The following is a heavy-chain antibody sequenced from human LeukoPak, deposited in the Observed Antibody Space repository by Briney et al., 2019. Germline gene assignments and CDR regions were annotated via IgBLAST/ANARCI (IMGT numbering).Heavy chain of an antibody. J-gene: IGHJ4*02. Sequence: ASVKVSCKASGYSFTGHYMHWVRQAPGQGLEWMGWINPKSGGTNYAQKFQGRVTMTRDTSISTAYMDMSSLRSDDTAVYYCARGDDNGDYEAIDWGQGTLVTVSS. CDR1: GYSFTGHY. D-gene: IGHD4-17*01. CDR2: INPKSGGT. V-gene: IGHV1-2*02. CDR3: ARGDDNGDYEAID.